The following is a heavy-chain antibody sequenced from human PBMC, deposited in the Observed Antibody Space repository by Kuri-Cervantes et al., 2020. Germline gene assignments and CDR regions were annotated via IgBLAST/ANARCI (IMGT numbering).Heavy chain of an antibody. CDR1: GFTFSSNW. CDR2: INSDGSSA. CDR3: AKSDYYGSGSYTHNFDY. Sequence: GSLRLSCAGSGFTFSSNWIHWVRQAPGKGLVWVSRINSDGSSATYADSVKGRFTISRDNAKNSLYLQMNSLRAEDTAVYYCAKSDYYGSGSYTHNFDYWGQGTLVTVSS. D-gene: IGHD3-10*01. V-gene: IGHV3-74*01. J-gene: IGHJ4*02.